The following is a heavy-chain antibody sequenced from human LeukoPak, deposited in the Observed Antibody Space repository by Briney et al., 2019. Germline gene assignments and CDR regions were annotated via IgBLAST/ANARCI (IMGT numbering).Heavy chain of an antibody. CDR3: ARARIAAPLLDY. CDR1: GLTFSNYE. D-gene: IGHD6-13*01. Sequence: GGSLRLSCAASGLTFSNYEMNWVPQTPAKGLERISYIRDQGKSRNEVDSVKRRFTISRDNAQNSLYLQMSSLRVEDTAVYFCARARIAAPLLDYWGQGTLVTVSS. J-gene: IGHJ4*02. V-gene: IGHV3-48*03. CDR2: IRDQGKSR.